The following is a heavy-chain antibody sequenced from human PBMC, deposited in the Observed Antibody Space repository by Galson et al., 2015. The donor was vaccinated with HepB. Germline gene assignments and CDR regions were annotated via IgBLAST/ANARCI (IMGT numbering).Heavy chain of an antibody. V-gene: IGHV4-59*08. J-gene: IGHJ4*02. Sequence: SETLSLTCIVSGDAISSYHWNWIRQPPGKGLEWIGYVYYNGRTNYSPSLRSRVTISVDTSKNQFSLKLISVTAEDTAVYYCARSGQWPDSSFDSWGQGTLVAVSS. D-gene: IGHD6-19*01. CDR1: GDAISSYH. CDR3: ARSGQWPDSSFDS. CDR2: VYYNGRT.